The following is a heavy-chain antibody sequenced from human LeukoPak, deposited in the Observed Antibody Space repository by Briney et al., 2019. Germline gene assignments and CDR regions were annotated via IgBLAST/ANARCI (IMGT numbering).Heavy chain of an antibody. CDR1: GFTFSSFG. J-gene: IGHJ3*02. CDR2: ISSSSGYI. CDR3: ARAIYGSGSYYDAFDI. D-gene: IGHD3-10*01. V-gene: IGHV3-21*01. Sequence: GRSLRLSCAASGFTFSSFGMTWVRQAPGKGLEWVSSISSSSGYIYYADSVKGRFTISRDNAKNSLYLQMNSLRAEDTAVYYCARAIYGSGSYYDAFDIWGQGTMVTVSS.